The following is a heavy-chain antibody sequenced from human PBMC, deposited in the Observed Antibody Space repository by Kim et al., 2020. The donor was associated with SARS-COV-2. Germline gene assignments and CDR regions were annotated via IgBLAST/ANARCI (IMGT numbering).Heavy chain of an antibody. CDR2: GAS. V-gene: IGHV4-4*09. CDR3: ASLGGTYDY. D-gene: IGHD1-26*01. J-gene: IGHJ4*02. Sequence: GASNYNPSLKSLVTISGDTSKHRVSLKLDSVTAADTAVYYCASLGGTYDYWGQGTLVTVSS.